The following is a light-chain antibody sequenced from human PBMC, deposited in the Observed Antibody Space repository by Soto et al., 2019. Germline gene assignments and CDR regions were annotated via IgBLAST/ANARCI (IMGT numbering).Light chain of an antibody. CDR1: SGDVGGSNH. J-gene: IGLJ1*01. V-gene: IGLV2-11*01. Sequence: QSALTQPRSVSGSPGQSVTISCTGTSGDVGGSNHVSWYQHHPGQAPKLLIYDVTKRPSGVPDRFSCSKSGNTASLTISGLQAEDEADYYCCSDAGTYTFVFGTGTKLTVL. CDR2: DVT. CDR3: CSDAGTYTFV.